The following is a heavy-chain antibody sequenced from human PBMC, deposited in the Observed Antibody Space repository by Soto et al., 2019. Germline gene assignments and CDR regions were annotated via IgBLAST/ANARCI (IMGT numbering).Heavy chain of an antibody. D-gene: IGHD2-21*01. CDR2: IWYDGSNK. CDR1: GFTFSSYG. Sequence: QVQLVESGGGVVQPGRSLRLSCAASGFTFSSYGMHWVRQAPGKGLEWVAVIWYDGSNKYYADSVKGRFTISRDNSKNTLYLQMNSARAEDTSVYYCARAVVLNAPQRSYYFDYWGQGTLVTVSS. CDR3: ARAVVLNAPQRSYYFDY. J-gene: IGHJ4*02. V-gene: IGHV3-33*01.